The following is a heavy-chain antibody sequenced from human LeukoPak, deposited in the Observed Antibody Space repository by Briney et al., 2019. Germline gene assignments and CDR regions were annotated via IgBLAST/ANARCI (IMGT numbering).Heavy chain of an antibody. D-gene: IGHD6-6*01. Sequence: MASETLSLTCAVYGVSFSGYYWSWIRQPPGKGLEWIGEINHSGSTKYNPALKSRVTISVDTSKNQFSLKLSSVTAADTAVYYCARSSSWSLYYYYYYMDVWGKGTTVTVSS. CDR3: ARSSSWSLYYYYYYMDV. CDR1: GVSFSGYY. V-gene: IGHV4-34*01. J-gene: IGHJ6*03. CDR2: INHSGST.